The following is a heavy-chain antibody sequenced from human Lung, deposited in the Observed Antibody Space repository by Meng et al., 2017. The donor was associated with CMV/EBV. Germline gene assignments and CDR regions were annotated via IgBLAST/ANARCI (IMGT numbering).Heavy chain of an antibody. Sequence: LSLTXAASGFTFSDYYMSWIRQAPGKGLEWVSYISSSGSTIYYADSVKGRFTIYRDNAKNSLYLQMNSLRAEDTAVYYCASHRYSGSYYPPAWFDPWGQGTLVTVSS. D-gene: IGHD1-26*01. CDR2: ISSSGSTI. CDR1: GFTFSDYY. J-gene: IGHJ5*02. V-gene: IGHV3-11*01. CDR3: ASHRYSGSYYPPAWFDP.